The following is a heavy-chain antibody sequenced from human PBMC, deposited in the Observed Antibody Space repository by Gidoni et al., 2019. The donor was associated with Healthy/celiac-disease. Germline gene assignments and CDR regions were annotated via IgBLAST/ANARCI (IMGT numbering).Heavy chain of an antibody. CDR2: IYYSGST. CDR3: ARTIAVAGTNWFDP. Sequence: QLQLQESVPGLVKPSETLSLTCTVSGGSISSSSYYWGWIRQPPGKGLEWIGSIYYSGSTYYNPSLKSRVTISVDTSKNQFSLKLSSVTAADTAVYYCARTIAVAGTNWFDPWGQGTLVTVSS. J-gene: IGHJ5*01. D-gene: IGHD6-19*01. V-gene: IGHV4-39*01. CDR1: GGSISSSSYY.